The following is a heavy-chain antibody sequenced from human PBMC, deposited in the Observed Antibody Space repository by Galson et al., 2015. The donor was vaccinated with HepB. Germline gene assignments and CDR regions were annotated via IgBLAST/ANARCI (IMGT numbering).Heavy chain of an antibody. J-gene: IGHJ4*02. CDR2: INAGNGNT. CDR3: ARVWVEEVTLPPDY. V-gene: IGHV1-3*01. D-gene: IGHD4-23*01. CDR1: GYTFTSYA. Sequence: SVKVSCKASGYTFTSYAMHWVRQAPGQRLEWMGWINAGNGNTKYSQKFQGRVTITRDTSASTAYMELSSLRSEDTAVYYCARVWVEEVTLPPDYWGQGTLVTVSS.